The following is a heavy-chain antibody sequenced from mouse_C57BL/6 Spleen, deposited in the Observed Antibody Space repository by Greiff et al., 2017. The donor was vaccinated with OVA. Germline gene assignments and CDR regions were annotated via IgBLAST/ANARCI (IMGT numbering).Heavy chain of an antibody. V-gene: IGHV1-50*01. CDR2: IDPSDSYT. D-gene: IGHD1-1*01. CDR3: AIDYGSSWNFDD. CDR1: GYTFTSYW. J-gene: IGHJ2*01. Sequence: QVQLQQPGAELVKPGASVKLSCKASGYTFTSYWMQWAKQRPGQGLEWIGEIDPSDSYTNYNQKFKGKATLTVDTSSSTAYMQLSSLTSEDSAVYYCAIDYGSSWNFDDWGQGTTLTVSS.